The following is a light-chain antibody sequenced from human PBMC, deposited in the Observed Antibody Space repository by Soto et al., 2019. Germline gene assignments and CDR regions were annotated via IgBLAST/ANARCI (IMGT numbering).Light chain of an antibody. Sequence: EIVMTQSPATLSVSPGETATLSCRASQSVRRNLAWYQQKPGQPPRLLIYDASTRATGIPARFSGSGSGADFTLTISSLQPEDFASFYCQQSFSTPPTFGQGTKLAIK. J-gene: IGKJ2*01. CDR1: QSVRRN. CDR2: DAS. V-gene: IGKV3-15*01. CDR3: QQSFSTPPT.